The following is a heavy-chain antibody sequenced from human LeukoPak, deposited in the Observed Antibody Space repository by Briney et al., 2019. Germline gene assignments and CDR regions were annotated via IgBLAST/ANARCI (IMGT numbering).Heavy chain of an antibody. CDR3: ARGILWFGDDV. CDR1: GDSISTSNSY. Sequence: SETLSLTCTVSGDSISTSNSYWGWIRQPPGEGLEWIGSIYYTGGTYYNTSLKSRVTISVDTSKNQFSLKLSSVTAADTAVYYCARGILWFGDDVWGKGTTVTISS. D-gene: IGHD3-10*01. J-gene: IGHJ6*04. CDR2: IYYTGGT. V-gene: IGHV4-39*07.